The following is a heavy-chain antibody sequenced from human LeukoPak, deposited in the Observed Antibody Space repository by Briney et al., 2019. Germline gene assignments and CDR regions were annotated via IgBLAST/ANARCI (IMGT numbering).Heavy chain of an antibody. CDR2: ISYDGSNE. Sequence: GGSLRLSCAASGFTFSSYGMHWVRQAPGKGLEWVAVISYDGSNEYYADSVKGRFTISRDNSKNTLYLQMNSLRAEDTAVYYCAKDMSIAAAGTLYYYYYGMDVWGQGTTVTVSS. D-gene: IGHD6-13*01. V-gene: IGHV3-30*18. CDR1: GFTFSSYG. CDR3: AKDMSIAAAGTLYYYYYGMDV. J-gene: IGHJ6*02.